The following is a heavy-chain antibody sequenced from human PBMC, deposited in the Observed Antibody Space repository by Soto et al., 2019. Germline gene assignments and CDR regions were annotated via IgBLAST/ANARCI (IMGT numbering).Heavy chain of an antibody. D-gene: IGHD4-17*01. Sequence: EVQLVESGGGLVKPGGSLRLSCAASGFTFSSYSMNWVRQAPGKGLEWVSSISSSSSYIYYADSVKGRFTISRDNAKNSLYLQMNSLRAEDTAVYYCARDPPNGETGMDVWGQGTTVTFSS. V-gene: IGHV3-21*01. CDR2: ISSSSSYI. J-gene: IGHJ6*02. CDR1: GFTFSSYS. CDR3: ARDPPNGETGMDV.